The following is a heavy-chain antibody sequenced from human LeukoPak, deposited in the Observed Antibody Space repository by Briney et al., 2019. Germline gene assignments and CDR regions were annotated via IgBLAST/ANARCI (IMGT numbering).Heavy chain of an antibody. V-gene: IGHV3-33*01. D-gene: IGHD4-11*01. CDR2: IWYDGSNK. CDR3: ARDGTVTAGPFDP. J-gene: IGHJ5*02. CDR1: GITFSSFG. Sequence: PGGSLRLPCAAPGITFSSFGMHWLRQAPGKGLEGVAFIWYDGSNKYYADSVKGRFTISRDNSKNTLYLQMNSLRVEDTAVYYCARDGTVTAGPFDPWGRGTLVTVSS.